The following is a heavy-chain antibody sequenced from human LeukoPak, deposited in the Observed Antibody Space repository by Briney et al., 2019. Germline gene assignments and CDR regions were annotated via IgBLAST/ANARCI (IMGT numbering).Heavy chain of an antibody. D-gene: IGHD6-6*01. Sequence: SETLSLTCTVSGGSISSSAHKWGWIRQPPGEGLEWIGHMHFGGTTLYNPPLKSRVTLSVDTYKNQFPLSLRSVTAADTAVYYCARHRSGSSEFDPWGQGILVTVSS. CDR2: MHFGGTT. CDR1: GGSISSSAHK. CDR3: ARHRSGSSEFDP. J-gene: IGHJ5*02. V-gene: IGHV4-39*01.